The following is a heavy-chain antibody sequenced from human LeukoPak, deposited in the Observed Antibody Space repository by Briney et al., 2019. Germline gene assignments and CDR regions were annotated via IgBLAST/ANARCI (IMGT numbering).Heavy chain of an antibody. CDR2: ISYDGSNK. Sequence: PGRSLRLSCAASGFSFSNYGIHWVRQAPGKGLEWVTVISYDGSNKYYEDSVKGRFTISRDNSKNTLYLQMNSLRAEDTAVYYCAKGGTYRDYFDYWGQGTLVTVSS. V-gene: IGHV3-30*18. D-gene: IGHD3-16*01. J-gene: IGHJ4*02. CDR3: AKGGTYRDYFDY. CDR1: GFSFSNYG.